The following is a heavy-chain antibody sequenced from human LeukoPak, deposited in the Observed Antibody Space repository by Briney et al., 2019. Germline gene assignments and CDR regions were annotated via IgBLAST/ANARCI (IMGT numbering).Heavy chain of an antibody. Sequence: ASVKVSCKASGYTFIAYYLHWVRQAPGQGLEWMGWISAYNGNTNYAQKLQGRVTMTTDTSTSTAYMELRSLRSDDTAVYYCARGDPIFGVVIGAFDIWGQGTMVTVSS. D-gene: IGHD3-3*01. CDR2: ISAYNGNT. J-gene: IGHJ3*02. V-gene: IGHV1-18*01. CDR1: GYTFIAYY. CDR3: ARGDPIFGVVIGAFDI.